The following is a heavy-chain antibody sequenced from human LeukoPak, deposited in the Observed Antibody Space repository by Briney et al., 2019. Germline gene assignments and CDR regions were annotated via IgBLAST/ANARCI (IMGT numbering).Heavy chain of an antibody. CDR2: ISSSGSTI. V-gene: IGHV3-48*03. D-gene: IGHD3-22*01. CDR3: ARDLYYYDSSGTSIDY. CDR1: GFTFSSYE. Sequence: GGSLRLSCAASGFTFSSYEMNWVRQAPGKGLEWVSYISSSGSTIYYADSVKGRFTISRDNAKNSLHLQMNSLRAEDTAVYYCARDLYYYDSSGTSIDYWGQGTLVTVSS. J-gene: IGHJ4*02.